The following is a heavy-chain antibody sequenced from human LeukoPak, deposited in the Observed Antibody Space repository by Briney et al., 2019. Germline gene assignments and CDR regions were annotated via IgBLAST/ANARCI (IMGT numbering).Heavy chain of an antibody. Sequence: SVTVSCKASGGTSSSYTISWVRQAPGQGLEWMGRIIPILGIANYAQKFQGRVTITADKSTSTAYMELSSLRSEDTAVYYCARDGWGLSDGYNSDYWGQGTLVTVSS. CDR2: IIPILGIA. CDR1: GGTSSSYT. V-gene: IGHV1-69*04. D-gene: IGHD5-24*01. J-gene: IGHJ4*02. CDR3: ARDGWGLSDGYNSDY.